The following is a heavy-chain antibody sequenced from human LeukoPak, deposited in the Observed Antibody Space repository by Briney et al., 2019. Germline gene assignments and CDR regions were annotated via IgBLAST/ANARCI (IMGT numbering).Heavy chain of an antibody. Sequence: ASVKVSCKASGGTFSSYAISWVRQAPGQGLEWMGRIIPILGIANYAQKFQGRVTITADKSTSTAYMELSSLRSEDTAVYYCARVPSSGSNWFDPWGQGTLVTVSS. CDR1: GGTFSSYA. J-gene: IGHJ5*02. V-gene: IGHV1-69*04. CDR3: ARVPSSGSNWFDP. CDR2: IIPILGIA. D-gene: IGHD1-26*01.